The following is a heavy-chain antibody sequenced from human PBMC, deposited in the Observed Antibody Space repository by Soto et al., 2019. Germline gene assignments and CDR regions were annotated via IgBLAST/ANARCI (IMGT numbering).Heavy chain of an antibody. Sequence: GGSLRLSWGAAGFNFRRYGMTWIPQGPRKGLEWSAAISGSRVSTYYADSVRGRVTISRDNSKNTLYLQMNSLRAEDTAVYYCAKEGYSSSWPGDFDYWGQGTLVTVSS. CDR2: ISGSRVST. V-gene: IGHV3-23*01. CDR1: GFNFRRYG. D-gene: IGHD6-13*01. CDR3: AKEGYSSSWPGDFDY. J-gene: IGHJ4*02.